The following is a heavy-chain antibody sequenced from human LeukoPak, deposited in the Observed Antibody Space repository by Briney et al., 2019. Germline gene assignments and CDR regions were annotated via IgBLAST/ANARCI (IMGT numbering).Heavy chain of an antibody. D-gene: IGHD3-3*01. V-gene: IGHV1-2*02. CDR2: INPNSGGT. Sequence: ASAKLSCKASGYTFTGYYMHWVRQAPRQGLEWMGWINPNSGGTNYAQKLQGRVTMTRDTSISTAYMELSRLRSDDTAVYYCARDSGGDTIFGVVIKRYGMDVWGQGTTVTVSS. J-gene: IGHJ6*02. CDR1: GYTFTGYY. CDR3: ARDSGGDTIFGVVIKRYGMDV.